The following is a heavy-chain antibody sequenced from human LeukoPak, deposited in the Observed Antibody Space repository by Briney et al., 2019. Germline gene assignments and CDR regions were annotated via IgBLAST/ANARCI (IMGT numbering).Heavy chain of an antibody. J-gene: IGHJ4*02. CDR1: GFTFSSYW. V-gene: IGHV3-7*01. D-gene: IGHD6-19*01. Sequence: PGWSLRLSCAASGFTFSSYWMSWVRQAPGKGLEWVDKIKQDGSEKYYVDSVKGRFTISRDKAKNSLYLQMNSLRAEDTAVYYCASGWYFDYWGQGTLVTVSS. CDR3: ASGWYFDY. CDR2: IKQDGSEK.